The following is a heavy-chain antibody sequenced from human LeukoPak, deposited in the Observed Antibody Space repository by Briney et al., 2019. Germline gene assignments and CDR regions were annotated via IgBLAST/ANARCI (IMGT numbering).Heavy chain of an antibody. J-gene: IGHJ4*02. CDR3: STDSGRSYFYFDF. V-gene: IGHV1-24*01. CDR1: GFGLSILS. CDR2: IRPETGEP. Sequence: ASVKVSCKLSGFGLSILSIHWMRQAPGKGLEWVGGIRPETGEPIFAQKFRGRVTITEDTFTDTGYLELRGLTSEDTAVYYCSTDSGRSYFYFDFWGQGTLVTVSS. D-gene: IGHD3-10*01.